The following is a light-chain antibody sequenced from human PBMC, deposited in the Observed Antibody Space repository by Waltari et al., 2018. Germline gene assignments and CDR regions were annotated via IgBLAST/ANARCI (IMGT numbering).Light chain of an antibody. V-gene: IGKV1-5*03. CDR3: QQYNTYSS. CDR2: KAS. CDR1: QTISSY. J-gene: IGKJ2*03. Sequence: DIQMTQSPSTLSASVGDTITITCRASQTISSYLAWYPQKPGKAPKRLIYKASSSGSGVPSRVSGSGSGTEFTLTISSLQPDDFATYYCQQYNTYSSFGQGTKLEIK.